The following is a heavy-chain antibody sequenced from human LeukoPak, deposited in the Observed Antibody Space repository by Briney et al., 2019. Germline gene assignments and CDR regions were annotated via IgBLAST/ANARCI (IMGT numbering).Heavy chain of an antibody. CDR1: GGSFSGYY. D-gene: IGHD3-9*01. Sequence: SETLSLTCAVYGGSFSGYYWSWIRQPPGKGLEWIGYIYYSGSTNYNPSLKSRVTISVDTSKNQFSLKLSSVTAADTAVYYCARAFNDILTGYLDAFDIWGQGTMVTVSS. V-gene: IGHV4-59*01. CDR3: ARAFNDILTGYLDAFDI. CDR2: IYYSGST. J-gene: IGHJ3*02.